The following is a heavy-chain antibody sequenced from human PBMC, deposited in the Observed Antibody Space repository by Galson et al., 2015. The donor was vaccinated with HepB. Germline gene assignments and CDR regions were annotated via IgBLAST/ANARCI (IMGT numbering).Heavy chain of an antibody. V-gene: IGHV3-23*01. Sequence: SLRLSCAASGSTFSSYAMSWVRQAPGKGLEWVSAISGSGGSTYYADSVKGRFTISRDNSKNTLYLQMNSLRAEDTAVYYCAKLAWYSSSWPQAPFDYWGQGTLVTVSS. CDR3: AKLAWYSSSWPQAPFDY. CDR1: GSTFSSYA. J-gene: IGHJ4*02. D-gene: IGHD6-13*01. CDR2: ISGSGGST.